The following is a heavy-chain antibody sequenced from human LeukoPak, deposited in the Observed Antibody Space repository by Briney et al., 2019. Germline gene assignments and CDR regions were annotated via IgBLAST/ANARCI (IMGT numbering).Heavy chain of an antibody. CDR3: ASGDVDIVAT. CDR1: GFTFSSYA. CDR2: ISSNSSYI. D-gene: IGHD5-12*01. V-gene: IGHV3-21*01. J-gene: IGHJ5*02. Sequence: GGSLRLSCAASGFTFSSYAMSWVRQPPGKGREGVSSISSNSSYIYYTDSVKGRFAISRDNAKNSLYLQMNSLRAEDTAVYYCASGDVDIVATWGQGTLVTVSS.